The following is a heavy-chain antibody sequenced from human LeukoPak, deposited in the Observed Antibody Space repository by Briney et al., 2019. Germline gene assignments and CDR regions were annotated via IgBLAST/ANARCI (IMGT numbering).Heavy chain of an antibody. J-gene: IGHJ6*03. D-gene: IGHD3-10*01. CDR2: INPSGGST. V-gene: IGHV1-46*01. CDR3: AREAEGSPGYYYYYMDV. Sequence: ASVKVSCKASGYTFTSYYMHWVRQAPGQGLEWMGIINPSGGSTSYAQKFQGRVTMTRDMSTSTVYMELSSLRSEDTAVYYCAREAEGSPGYYYYYMDVWGKGTTVTVSS. CDR1: GYTFTSYY.